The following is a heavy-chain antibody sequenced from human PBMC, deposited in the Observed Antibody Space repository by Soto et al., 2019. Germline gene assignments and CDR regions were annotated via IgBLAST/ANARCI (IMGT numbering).Heavy chain of an antibody. J-gene: IGHJ4*02. Sequence: KPSETLSLTCAVYGGSFSGYYWSWIRQPPGKGLEWIGEINHSGSTNYNPSLKSRVTISVDTSKNQFSLKLSSVTAADTAVYYCARLGPYSYGTWPRGIDDWGQGTMVTVSS. V-gene: IGHV4-34*01. D-gene: IGHD5-18*01. CDR1: GGSFSGYY. CDR3: ARLGPYSYGTWPRGIDD. CDR2: INHSGST.